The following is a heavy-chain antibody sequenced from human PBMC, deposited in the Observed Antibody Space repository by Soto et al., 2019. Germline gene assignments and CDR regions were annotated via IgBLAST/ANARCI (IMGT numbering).Heavy chain of an antibody. J-gene: IGHJ2*01. CDR1: GDSMIDYY. Sequence: SETLSLTCSVSGDSMIDYYWAWIRQTPGKELEWIGFIYYTGSTDYNPSLKSRVTISIDTSKNHFSLQMTAVTAADTAVYYCARVDSYYHDTGTYSRGYFDLWGRGALVTVSS. CDR3: ARVDSYYHDTGTYSRGYFDL. D-gene: IGHD3-22*01. CDR2: IYYTGST. V-gene: IGHV4-59*01.